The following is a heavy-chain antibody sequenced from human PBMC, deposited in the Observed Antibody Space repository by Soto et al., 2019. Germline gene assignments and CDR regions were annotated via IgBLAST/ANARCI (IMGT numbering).Heavy chain of an antibody. CDR1: GYTFTSYG. CDR3: ARAPLKRLVDLDEYFQH. D-gene: IGHD6-6*01. Sequence: QVQLVQSGAEVKKPGASVKVSCKASGYTFTSYGISWVRQAPGQGLEWMGWISAYNGNTNYAQKLQGRVTMTTDTSTSTAYMELRSLRSDDTAVYYCARAPLKRLVDLDEYFQHWGQGTLVTVSS. CDR2: ISAYNGNT. J-gene: IGHJ1*01. V-gene: IGHV1-18*01.